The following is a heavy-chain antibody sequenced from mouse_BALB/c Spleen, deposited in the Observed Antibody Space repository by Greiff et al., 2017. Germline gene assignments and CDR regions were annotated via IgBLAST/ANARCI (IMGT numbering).Heavy chain of an antibody. Sequence: EVQLQQSGAELVKPGASVKLSCTASGFNIKDTYMHWVKQRPEQCLEWIGRIDPANGNTKYNQKFQGKATITVDTSSNTAYLQLSSLTSEDTAVYYSARCYGYAIDYWGQGTSVTVSA. J-gene: IGHJ4*01. CDR1: GFNIKDTY. CDR2: IDPANGNT. D-gene: IGHD1-1*02. V-gene: IGHV14-3*02. CDR3: ARCYGYAIDY.